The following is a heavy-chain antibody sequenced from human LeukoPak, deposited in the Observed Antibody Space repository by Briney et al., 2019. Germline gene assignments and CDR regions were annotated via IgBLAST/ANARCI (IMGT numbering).Heavy chain of an antibody. CDR3: ARDVTGTNFFDN. CDR1: GGSISSGGHY. V-gene: IGHV4-31*03. J-gene: IGHJ4*02. Sequence: PSQTLPLTCTVSGGSISSGGHYWSWIRQHPGKGPEWIGYIYNSGSTYYNPSLRSRITISVDTSKNQFSLKLSSVTAADTAVYYCARDVTGTNFFDNWGQGTLVTVSS. CDR2: IYNSGST. D-gene: IGHD1-7*01.